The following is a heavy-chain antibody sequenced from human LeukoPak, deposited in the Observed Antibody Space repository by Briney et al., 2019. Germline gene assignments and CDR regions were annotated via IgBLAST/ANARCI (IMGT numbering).Heavy chain of an antibody. V-gene: IGHV3-73*01. CDR2: IRSKANTYST. Sequence: PGGSLRLSCAASGFTFSGSSMHWVRQPSGKGLEWIGHIRSKANTYSTAYAASVKGRFTISRDDSKNTAYLQMNSLKTEDTAVYYCTRHAAAAPFDYCGQGTLVTVSS. J-gene: IGHJ4*02. CDR1: GFTFSGSS. CDR3: TRHAAAAPFDY. D-gene: IGHD6-13*01.